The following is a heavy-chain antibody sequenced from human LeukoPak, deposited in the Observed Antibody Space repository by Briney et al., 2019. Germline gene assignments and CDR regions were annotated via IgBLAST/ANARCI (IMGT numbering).Heavy chain of an antibody. CDR3: AKISIAAAGTGVDY. CDR1: GFTFSSYG. D-gene: IGHD6-13*01. CDR2: ISYDGSNK. V-gene: IGHV3-30*18. J-gene: IGHJ4*02. Sequence: GGSLRLSCAATGFTFSSYGMHWVRQAPGKGLEWVAVISYDGSNKYYADSVKGRFTISRDNSKNTLYLQMNSLRAEDTAVYYCAKISIAAAGTGVDYWGQGTLVTASS.